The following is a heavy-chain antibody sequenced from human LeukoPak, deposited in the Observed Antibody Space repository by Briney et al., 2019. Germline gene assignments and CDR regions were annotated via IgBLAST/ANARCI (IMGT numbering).Heavy chain of an antibody. CDR3: WPTPEAYTSNWNV. J-gene: IGHJ4*02. CDR1: GYRFTDDY. Sequence: ASVKVSCKASGYRFTDDYMHWVRQAPGQGLEWMGWINPDSGFTVYAQKFQGRVTMTRDTSISTAYMEVRRLRSDDPAVYYCWPTPEAYTSNWNVWGQGTLVTVSS. CDR2: INPDSGFT. D-gene: IGHD1-20*01. V-gene: IGHV1-2*02.